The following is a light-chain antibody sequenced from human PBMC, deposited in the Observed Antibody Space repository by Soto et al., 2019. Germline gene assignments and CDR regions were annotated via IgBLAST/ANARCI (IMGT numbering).Light chain of an antibody. J-gene: IGKJ4*01. Sequence: EIVLTQSPAILSLSPGERATLSCRASQSVSSFLAWYQQQPGQAPRLLIYDVSNRATGIPARFSGSGSGTDFTLTISSLEPEDFAVYYCQQRSNWPLTFGGGTKVEIK. CDR2: DVS. V-gene: IGKV3-11*01. CDR3: QQRSNWPLT. CDR1: QSVSSF.